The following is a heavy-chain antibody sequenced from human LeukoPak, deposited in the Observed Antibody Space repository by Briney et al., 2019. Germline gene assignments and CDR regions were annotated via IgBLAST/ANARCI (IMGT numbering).Heavy chain of an antibody. CDR1: GYTFTSYG. CDR2: ISAYNGNT. D-gene: IGHD6-6*01. Sequence: ASVKVSCKASGYTFTSYGISWVRQAPGQGLECMGWISAYNGNTNYAQKLQGRVTMTTDTSTSTAYMELRSLRSDDTAVYYCARYLRYSSSSGEGFDYWGQGTLVTVCS. V-gene: IGHV1-18*01. J-gene: IGHJ4*02. CDR3: ARYLRYSSSSGEGFDY.